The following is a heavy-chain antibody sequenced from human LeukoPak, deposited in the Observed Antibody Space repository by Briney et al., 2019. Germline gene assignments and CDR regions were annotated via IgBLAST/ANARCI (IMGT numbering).Heavy chain of an antibody. CDR3: ARGEEGATDY. CDR2: ISYDGSNK. J-gene: IGHJ4*02. CDR1: GFTFSSYA. V-gene: IGHV3-30-3*01. D-gene: IGHD1-26*01. Sequence: PGGSLRLSCTASGFTFSSYAMRWVRQAPGKGLEWVAVISYDGSNKYYADSVKGRFTISRDNSKNTLYLQMNSLRAEDTAVYYCARGEEGATDYWGQGTLVTVSS.